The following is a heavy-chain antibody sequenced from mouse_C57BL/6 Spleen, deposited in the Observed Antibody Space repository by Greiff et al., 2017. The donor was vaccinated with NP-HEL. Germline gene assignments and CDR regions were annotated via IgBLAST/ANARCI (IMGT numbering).Heavy chain of an antibody. J-gene: IGHJ3*01. V-gene: IGHV5-4*01. CDR2: ISDGGSYT. CDR3: ASYYGSSDLAWFAY. Sequence: VQLKESGGGLVKPGGSLKLSCAASGFTFSSYAISWVRQTPEKRLEGVATISDGGSYTYYPANVKGRITISRDNAKNNLYRQMSHLSFEDTAIFYCASYYGSSDLAWFAYGGQGTLVTVSA. CDR1: GFTFSSYA. D-gene: IGHD1-1*01.